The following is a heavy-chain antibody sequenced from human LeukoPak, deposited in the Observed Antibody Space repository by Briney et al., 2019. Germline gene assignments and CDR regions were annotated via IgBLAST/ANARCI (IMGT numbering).Heavy chain of an antibody. CDR1: GGSFSGYY. V-gene: IGHV4-34*01. J-gene: IGHJ5*02. CDR2: INHSGST. CDR3: ARLVVVAATTRRVYNWFDP. Sequence: SETLSLTCAVYGGSFSGYYWSWIRQPPGKGLEWIGEINHSGSTNYNPSLKSRVTISVDTSKNQFSLKLCSVTPADTAVYYCARLVVVAATTRRVYNWFDPWGQGTLVTVSS. D-gene: IGHD2-15*01.